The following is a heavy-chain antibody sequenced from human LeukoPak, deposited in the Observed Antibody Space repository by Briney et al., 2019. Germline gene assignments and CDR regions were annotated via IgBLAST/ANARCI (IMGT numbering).Heavy chain of an antibody. CDR1: GFTFSSYW. CDR2: IKSDGST. J-gene: IGHJ5*02. D-gene: IGHD6-6*01. CDR3: ARGLIAARSAWFDP. Sequence: GGSLRLSCAASGFTFSSYWMHWVRQIPGKGLVWVSRIKSDGSTIYADSVKGRFTISRDNAKNTVYLQMNSLRAEDTALYYCARGLIAARSAWFDPWGQGTLVTVSS. V-gene: IGHV3-74*01.